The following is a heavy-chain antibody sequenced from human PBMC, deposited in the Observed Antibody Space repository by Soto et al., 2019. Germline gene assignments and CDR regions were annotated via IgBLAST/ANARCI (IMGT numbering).Heavy chain of an antibody. CDR3: ATRDGYNQVY. Sequence: QVQLVESGGGVVQPGRSLRLSCAASGFTFSSYAMHWVRQAPGKGLEWVAVISYDGSNKYYADSVKGRFTISRDNSKNTLYLQMNSLRAEDTAVYYCATRDGYNQVYWGQGTLVTVS. J-gene: IGHJ4*02. D-gene: IGHD5-12*01. CDR1: GFTFSSYA. V-gene: IGHV3-30-3*01. CDR2: ISYDGSNK.